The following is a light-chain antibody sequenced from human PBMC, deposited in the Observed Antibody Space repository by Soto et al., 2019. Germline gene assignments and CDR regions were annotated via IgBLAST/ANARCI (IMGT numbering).Light chain of an antibody. CDR2: AAS. CDR1: QGISTY. Sequence: DIQMTQSPSAVSASVGDRVTITGRAGQGISTYLAWYQQKPGKAPKLLIYAASSLQSGVPSRFSGSGSGTDFTLTISSLQSEDFAVYYCQQYNNWPPWTFGQGTKVDI. V-gene: IGKV1-12*01. J-gene: IGKJ1*01. CDR3: QQYNNWPPWT.